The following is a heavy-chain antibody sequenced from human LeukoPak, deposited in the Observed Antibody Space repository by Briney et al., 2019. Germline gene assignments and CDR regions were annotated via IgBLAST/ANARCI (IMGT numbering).Heavy chain of an antibody. Sequence: SETLSLTCTVSGGSTNSGNYYWSWMRQPAGKGLEWIGRIHIGGTTTYKSSLQSRVTISVDTSKNQFSLKLSSVTAADTAVYYCARTSGTGYYDSSGYYRSFDYWGQGTLVTVSS. CDR1: GGSTNSGNYY. CDR3: ARTSGTGYYDSSGYYRSFDY. J-gene: IGHJ4*02. D-gene: IGHD3-22*01. V-gene: IGHV4-61*02. CDR2: IHIGGTT.